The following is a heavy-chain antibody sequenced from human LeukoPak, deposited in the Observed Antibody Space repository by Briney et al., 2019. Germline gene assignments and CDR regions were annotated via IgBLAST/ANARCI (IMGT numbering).Heavy chain of an antibody. CDR3: QKTAYEILTGYPDAFDI. V-gene: IGHV4-34*01. D-gene: IGHD3-9*01. CDR1: GGSFRGYY. Sequence: PSETLSFTCAVYGGSFRGYYWSWIRQPPGKGLEWLGEINHSGSTNYNPSLKSRVTISVDTSKNQFSLKLSSVTAADTVFFFKQKTAYEILTGYPDAFDIWGQGTMVTVSS. J-gene: IGHJ3*02. CDR2: INHSGST.